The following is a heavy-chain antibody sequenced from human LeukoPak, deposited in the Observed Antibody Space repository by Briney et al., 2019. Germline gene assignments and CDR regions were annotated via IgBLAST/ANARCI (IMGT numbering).Heavy chain of an antibody. CDR2: IRSKANNYAT. D-gene: IGHD6-19*01. V-gene: IGHV3-73*01. J-gene: IGHJ5*02. CDR1: GFTFSGSA. Sequence: PGGSLKLSCAASGFTFSGSAMHWVRQASGKGLDWVGRIRSKANNYATAYAASVNGRFTISRDDSKNTAHLQMNSLKTEDTAVYYCIRQIGDSSGGWFDPWGQGTLVTVSS. CDR3: IRQIGDSSGGWFDP.